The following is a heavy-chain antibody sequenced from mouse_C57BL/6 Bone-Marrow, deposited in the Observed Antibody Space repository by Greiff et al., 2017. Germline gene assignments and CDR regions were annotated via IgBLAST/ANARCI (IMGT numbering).Heavy chain of an antibody. CDR1: GYSFTDYN. V-gene: IGHV1-39*01. CDR2: INPNYGTT. J-gene: IGHJ4*01. Sequence: VHVKQSGPELVKPGASVKISCKASGYSFTDYNMNWVKQSNGKSLEWIGVINPNYGTTSYNQKFKGKATLTVDQSSSTAYMQLNSLTSEDSAVYYCARPYYGYDGDAMDYWGQGTSVTVSS. D-gene: IGHD2-9*01. CDR3: ARPYYGYDGDAMDY.